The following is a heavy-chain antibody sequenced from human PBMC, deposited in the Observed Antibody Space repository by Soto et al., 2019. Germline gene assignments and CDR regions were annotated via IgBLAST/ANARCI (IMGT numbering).Heavy chain of an antibody. D-gene: IGHD6-19*01. CDR2: ISAYNGNT. CDR1: GYTFTSYG. Sequence: ASVKVSCKASGYTFTSYGISWVRQAPGQGLEWMGWISAYNGNTNYAQKLQGRVTMTTDTSTSTAYMELRSLRSDDTAVYYCARSREVAGTFRSPSPSPPSDYWGQGTLVTVS. J-gene: IGHJ4*02. CDR3: ARSREVAGTFRSPSPSPPSDY. V-gene: IGHV1-18*01.